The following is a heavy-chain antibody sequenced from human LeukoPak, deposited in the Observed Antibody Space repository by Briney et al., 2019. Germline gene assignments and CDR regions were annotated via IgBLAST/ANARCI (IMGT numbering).Heavy chain of an antibody. D-gene: IGHD3-22*01. CDR3: ARVSLLVVAMPKPFDY. Sequence: SETLSLTCTVSGVSISSYYWSWLRQPAGKGLEWIGRIYTSGSTNYNPSLKSRVTMSVDTSKNQFSLKLSSVTAADTAVYYCARVSLLVVAMPKPFDYWGQGTLVTVSS. CDR2: IYTSGST. CDR1: GVSISSYY. J-gene: IGHJ4*02. V-gene: IGHV4-4*07.